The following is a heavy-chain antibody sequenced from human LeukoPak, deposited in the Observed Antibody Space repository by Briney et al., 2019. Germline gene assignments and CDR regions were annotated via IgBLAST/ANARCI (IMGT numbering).Heavy chain of an antibody. V-gene: IGHV3-30-3*01. J-gene: IGHJ4*02. CDR1: GFTFSSYA. CDR3: AKDSGFSGSGSYYNY. CDR2: ISYDGSNK. D-gene: IGHD3-10*01. Sequence: GGSLRLSCAASGFTFSSYAMHWVRQAPGKGLEWVAVISYDGSNKYYADSVKGRFTISRDNSKNALYLQMNSLRAEDTAVYYCAKDSGFSGSGSYYNYWGQGTLVTVSS.